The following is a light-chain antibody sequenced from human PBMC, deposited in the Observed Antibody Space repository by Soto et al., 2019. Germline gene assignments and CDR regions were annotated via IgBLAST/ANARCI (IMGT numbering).Light chain of an antibody. Sequence: EKMMKLSPVTLSVTPGGGATLSCRASQSISDTLAWYQQKPGQAPRLLIYSASARATGFPARFSGSGSGTDFTLTIISLQSEDFTLYYCQQSNNLPWTFAQGTKVDNK. CDR1: QSISDT. CDR2: SAS. CDR3: QQSNNLPWT. V-gene: IGKV3-15*01. J-gene: IGKJ1*01.